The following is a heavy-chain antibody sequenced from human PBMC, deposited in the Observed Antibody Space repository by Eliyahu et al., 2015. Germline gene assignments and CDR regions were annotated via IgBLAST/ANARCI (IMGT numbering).Heavy chain of an antibody. CDR1: SGSFRLYX. Sequence: QVQLQESGPGLVKPSETLSLTCSVSSGSFRLYXWTWIRQPPGKGLEWIGYISDTGSTNYNPPLKSRVTISLDTSKDQFSLKLTSVTAADTAVYFCARATVRGVVMVTATPRVYFDDWGQGTLVTVSS. V-gene: IGHV4-59*01. J-gene: IGHJ4*02. D-gene: IGHD2-21*02. CDR2: ISDTGST. CDR3: ARATVRGVVMVTATPRVYFDD.